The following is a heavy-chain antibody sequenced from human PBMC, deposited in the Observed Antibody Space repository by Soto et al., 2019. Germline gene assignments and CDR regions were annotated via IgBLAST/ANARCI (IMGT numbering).Heavy chain of an antibody. CDR1: GETFTSYA. CDR2: INAGNGNT. J-gene: IGHJ6*02. V-gene: IGHV1-3*01. D-gene: IGHD5-12*01. CDR3: ARGGYDKDYYYGMDV. Sequence: GASVKVSCKASGETFTSYAIHWVRQAPGQRHEWMGWINAGNGNTKYSQNFQGRVTITRDTSASTVYMELSSLRSEDTAVYYCARGGYDKDYYYGMDVWGLGTTVTVSS.